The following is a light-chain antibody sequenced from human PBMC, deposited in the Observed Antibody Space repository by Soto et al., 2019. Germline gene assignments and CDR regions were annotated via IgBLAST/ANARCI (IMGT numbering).Light chain of an antibody. J-gene: IGKJ1*01. CDR1: QSINNH. V-gene: IGKV1-39*01. CDR3: QQSYSSPPT. CDR2: AAS. Sequence: MTQSPASLSSSPEDRVTISCRASQSINNHLNWYHHKPGQAPKLLIFAASSLQSGVPSRFSGSRSGTDFTLTISCLQPEDFATYYCQQSYSSPPTFGQGTKVDIK.